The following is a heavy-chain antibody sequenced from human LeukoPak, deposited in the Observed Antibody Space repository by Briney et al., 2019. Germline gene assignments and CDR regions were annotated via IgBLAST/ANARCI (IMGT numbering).Heavy chain of an antibody. V-gene: IGHV1-69*04. CDR1: GGTFSSYA. D-gene: IGHD2-2*01. CDR3: ARVGVEGASCYDY. J-gene: IGHJ4*02. Sequence: GASVKVSCKASGGTFSSYAISWVRQAPGQGLEWMGRIIPILDIANYAQKFQGRVTITADKSTSTAYMELSSLRSEDTAVYYCARVGVEGASCYDYWGQGSLVTVSS. CDR2: IIPILDIA.